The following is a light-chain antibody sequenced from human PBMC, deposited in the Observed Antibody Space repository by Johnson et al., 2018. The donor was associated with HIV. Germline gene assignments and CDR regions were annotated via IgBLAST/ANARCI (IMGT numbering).Light chain of an antibody. CDR2: DNN. V-gene: IGLV1-51*01. CDR1: TSNIGNNY. J-gene: IGLJ1*01. CDR3: GTWDNRLSTGSV. Sequence: QSVLTQPPSVSAAPGQKVTISCSGTTSNIGNNYVSWYQQLPGTAPKLLIYDNNKRPSGIPDRFSGSKSGTSATLGITGLQTGAEAAYYCGTWDNRLSTGSVFGTATKVTVL.